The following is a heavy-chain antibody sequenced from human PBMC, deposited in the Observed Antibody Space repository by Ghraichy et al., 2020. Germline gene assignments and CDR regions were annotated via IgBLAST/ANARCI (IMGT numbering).Heavy chain of an antibody. V-gene: IGHV1-69*06. CDR2: IIPVYGAT. CDR1: GGTFDNYS. D-gene: IGHD3-22*01. CDR3: AGAAGVSSGPGAFHV. J-gene: IGHJ3*01. Sequence: SVKVSCKASGGTFDNYSISWVRQAPGKGLEWMAGIIPVYGATDYAEKFQGRVTVTGDKSTSTAYMELSNLRSEDTAVYYCAGAAGVSSGPGAFHVWGQGTMVTV.